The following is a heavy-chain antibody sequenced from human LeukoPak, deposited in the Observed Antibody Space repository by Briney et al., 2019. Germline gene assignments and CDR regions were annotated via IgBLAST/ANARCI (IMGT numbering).Heavy chain of an antibody. J-gene: IGHJ6*02. V-gene: IGHV3-66*01. Sequence: GGSLTHFCAPSGFSVTKTYMIWLRQAPGKGLEWVSGIYTDGTTYYAGSAKGRFTIYRDKSKNTLCLKMNSLRDDDTAVYYCARGRSGRWLQFGGGMDVWGQGTTVIVSS. CDR3: ARGRSGRWLQFGGGMDV. CDR1: GFSVTKTY. CDR2: IYTDGTT. D-gene: IGHD5-24*01.